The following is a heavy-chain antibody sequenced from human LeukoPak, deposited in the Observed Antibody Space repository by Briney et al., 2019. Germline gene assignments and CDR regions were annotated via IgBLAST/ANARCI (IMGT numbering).Heavy chain of an antibody. CDR1: GFTFSSYA. V-gene: IGHV3-23*01. D-gene: IGHD6-13*01. CDR3: AKLALISAAAGVRQDAFDI. CDR2: ISDSGGST. Sequence: GGSLRLSCAASGFTFSSYAMSWVRQAPGKGLEWVSAISDSGGSTYYADSVKGRFTISRDNSKNTLYLQMNSLRAEDTAVYYCAKLALISAAAGVRQDAFDIWGQGTMVTVSS. J-gene: IGHJ3*02.